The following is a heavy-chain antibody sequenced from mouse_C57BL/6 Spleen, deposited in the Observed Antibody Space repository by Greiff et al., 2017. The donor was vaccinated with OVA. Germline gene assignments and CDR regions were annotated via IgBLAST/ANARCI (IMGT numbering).Heavy chain of an antibody. D-gene: IGHD1-1*01. J-gene: IGHJ1*03. V-gene: IGHV5-9-1*02. CDR2: ISSGGDYI. CDR1: GFTFSSYA. Sequence: DVHLVESGEGLVKPGGSLKLSCAASGFTFSSYAMSWVRQTPEKRLEWVAYISSGGDYIYYADTVKGRFTISRDNARNTLYLQMSSLKSEDTAMYYCTRDKGTVVATNWYFDVWGTGTTVTVAS. CDR3: TRDKGTVVATNWYFDV.